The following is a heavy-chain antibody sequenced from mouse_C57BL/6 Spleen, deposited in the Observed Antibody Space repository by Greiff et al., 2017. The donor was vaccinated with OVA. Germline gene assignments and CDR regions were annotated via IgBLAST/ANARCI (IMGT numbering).Heavy chain of an antibody. J-gene: IGHJ1*03. D-gene: IGHD1-1*01. CDR1: GYSITSGYY. V-gene: IGHV3-6*01. Sequence: EVQLVESGPGLVKPSQSLSLTCSVTGYSITSGYYWNWLRQFPGNKLEWLGYISYDGSNNYNPSLKNRISITRDTSKNQFFLKLNSVTTEDTATYYCARRSSSYGYFDVWGTGTTVTVSS. CDR2: ISYDGSN. CDR3: ARRSSSYGYFDV.